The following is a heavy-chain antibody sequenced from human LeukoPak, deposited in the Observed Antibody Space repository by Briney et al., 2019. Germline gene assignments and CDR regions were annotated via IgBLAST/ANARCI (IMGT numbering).Heavy chain of an antibody. CDR1: GSSISDYY. Sequence: PSETLSLTCTVSGSSISDYYWGWIRQPPGKGLEWIGYINYSGNTNYNPSLKSRVTISVDTSKNQFSLRLTSVTAADTAVFYCAREGRQDYVYFDYWGQGSLVTVSS. V-gene: IGHV4-59*01. CDR2: INYSGNT. D-gene: IGHD4-17*01. J-gene: IGHJ4*02. CDR3: AREGRQDYVYFDY.